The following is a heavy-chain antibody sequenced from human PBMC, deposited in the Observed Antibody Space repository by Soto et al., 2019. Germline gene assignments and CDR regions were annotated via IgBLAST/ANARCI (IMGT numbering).Heavy chain of an antibody. Sequence: PGGSLRLSCAASGPTFSTYSMNWVRQAPGKGLEWVSSISSGSTLIYYADSVKGRFTISRDNAKNSLFLQMNSLGSEDTAVYYCANRHCSNGVCPFDIWGQGTMVTVSS. CDR2: ISSGSTLI. D-gene: IGHD2-8*01. J-gene: IGHJ3*02. V-gene: IGHV3-21*01. CDR3: ANRHCSNGVCPFDI. CDR1: GPTFSTYS.